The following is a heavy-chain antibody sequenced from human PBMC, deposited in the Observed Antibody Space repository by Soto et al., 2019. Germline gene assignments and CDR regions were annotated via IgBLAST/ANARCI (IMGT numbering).Heavy chain of an antibody. CDR3: VRASMPKAHFDS. Sequence: QMQLQESGPGLVKPSETLSLTCTVSGGSIRGYYWSWIRQSAGMRLEWIGCMHTSGSTNYNPSLKSRVTISVDMSKNQISLKLTSVTAADTALYYCVRASMPKAHFDSWGQGTLVTVSS. CDR2: MHTSGST. D-gene: IGHD2-2*01. V-gene: IGHV4-4*07. CDR1: GGSIRGYY. J-gene: IGHJ4*02.